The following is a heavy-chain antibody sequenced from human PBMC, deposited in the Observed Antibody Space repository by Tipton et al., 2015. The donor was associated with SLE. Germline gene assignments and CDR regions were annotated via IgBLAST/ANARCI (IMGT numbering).Heavy chain of an antibody. J-gene: IGHJ3*02. CDR1: GFTVSSNY. CDR3: ARTGYSSSWSDAAADI. V-gene: IGHV3-53*01. CDR2: IYSGGSA. Sequence: SLRLSCAASGFTVSSNYMNWVRQAPGKGLEWVSVIYSGGSAYYADSVKGRFTISRDSSKNTLYLQMNSLRAEDTAVYYCARTGYSSSWSDAAADIWGQGTMVTVSS. D-gene: IGHD6-13*01.